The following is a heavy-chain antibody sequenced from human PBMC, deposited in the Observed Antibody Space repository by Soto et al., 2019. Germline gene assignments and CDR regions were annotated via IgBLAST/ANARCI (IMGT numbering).Heavy chain of an antibody. CDR2: ISYDGSNK. CDR3: ARAGGLLRDY. V-gene: IGHV3-30-3*01. Sequence: QVQLVESGGGVVQPGRSLRLSCAASGFTFSSYAMHWVRQAPGKGLEWVAVISYDGSNKYYADSVKGRFTISRDISKNPLYLQMNSLRAEDTAVYYCARAGGLLRDYWGQGTLVTVSS. CDR1: GFTFSSYA. D-gene: IGHD2-15*01. J-gene: IGHJ4*02.